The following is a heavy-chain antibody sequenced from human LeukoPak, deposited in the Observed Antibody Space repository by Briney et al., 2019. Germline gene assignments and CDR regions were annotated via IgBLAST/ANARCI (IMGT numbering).Heavy chain of an antibody. D-gene: IGHD3-22*01. CDR1: GFTFSNAW. Sequence: GGSLRLSCAASGFTFSNAWMSWVRQAPGKGLEWVGRIKSKTDGGTTDYAAHVKGRFTTSRDDSKNTLYLQMNSLKTEDTAVYYCSYYYDSSGYLGNDYWGQGTLVTVPS. CDR3: SYYYDSSGYLGNDY. CDR2: IKSKTDGGTT. J-gene: IGHJ4*02. V-gene: IGHV3-15*01.